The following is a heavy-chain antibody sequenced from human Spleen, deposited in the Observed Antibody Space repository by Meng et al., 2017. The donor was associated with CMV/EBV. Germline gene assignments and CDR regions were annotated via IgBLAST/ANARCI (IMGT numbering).Heavy chain of an antibody. CDR3: ARATITRRWGYNSYYFDY. D-gene: IGHD5-24*01. J-gene: IGHJ4*02. CDR1: GGSISSYY. V-gene: IGHV4-4*07. CDR2: IYTSGST. Sequence: QVQLQEPGPGLVKPPETLSLTCTVSGGSISSYYWSWIRQPAGKGLEWIGRIYTSGSTNYNPSLKSRVTMSVDTSKNQFSLKLSSVTAADTAVYYCARATITRRWGYNSYYFDYWGQGTLVTVSS.